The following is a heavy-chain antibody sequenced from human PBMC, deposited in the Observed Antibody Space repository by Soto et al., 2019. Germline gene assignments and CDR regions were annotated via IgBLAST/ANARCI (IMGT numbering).Heavy chain of an antibody. V-gene: IGHV2-5*02. Sequence: QITLKESGPTLVNPTQTLALNCTFSGFSFNTRGVGVAWIRQPPGKALEWLAVTYWDDDRRYRPSLTDRLTITKDISTYQVVLTMTNMDPVDTGTYYCAHLVPGPLSFAYWGQGALVTVSS. J-gene: IGHJ1*01. D-gene: IGHD6-19*01. CDR1: GFSFNTRGVG. CDR2: TYWDDDR. CDR3: AHLVPGPLSFAY.